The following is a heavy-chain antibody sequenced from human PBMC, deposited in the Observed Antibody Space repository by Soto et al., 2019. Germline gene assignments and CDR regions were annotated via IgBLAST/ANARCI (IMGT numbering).Heavy chain of an antibody. CDR2: IRSKAYGGTT. Sequence: EVQLVESGGDLVKPGRSLRLSCTASGFTFGDYAMSWFRQAPGKGLEWVGFIRSKAYGGTTEYAASVKGRFTISRDDFKSVASLQMNSLKTEDTAVYYCTRASADTSRWYSNDYWGQGTLVTVSS. CDR3: TRASADTSRWYSNDY. D-gene: IGHD6-13*01. J-gene: IGHJ4*02. V-gene: IGHV3-49*05. CDR1: GFTFGDYA.